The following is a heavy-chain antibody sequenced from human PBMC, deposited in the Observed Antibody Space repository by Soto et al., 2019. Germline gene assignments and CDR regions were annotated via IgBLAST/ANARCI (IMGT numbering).Heavy chain of an antibody. Sequence: GGSLRLSCAASGFIFSAYGMHWVRQVPGKGLEWVAFISDDGSNQQYADSVKGRFTIPRDNPKEMLYLQMNSLTTEDTAVFYCAKDLSSPTYGLEDWGQGTMVTVSS. CDR1: GFIFSAYG. J-gene: IGHJ6*02. D-gene: IGHD2-15*01. CDR3: AKDLSSPTYGLED. CDR2: ISDDGSNQ. V-gene: IGHV3-30*18.